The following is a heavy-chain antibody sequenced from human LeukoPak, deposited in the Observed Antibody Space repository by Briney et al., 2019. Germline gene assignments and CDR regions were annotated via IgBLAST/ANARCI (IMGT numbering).Heavy chain of an antibody. CDR3: VVPGIAVAGTLDY. CDR2: ISAYNGNT. CDR1: GYTFTSYG. J-gene: IGHJ4*02. Sequence: ASVKVSCKASGYTFTSYGISWVRQAPGQGLEWMGWISAYNGNTNYAQKLQGRVTMTTDTSTSTAYTELRSLRSDDTAVYYCVVPGIAVAGTLDYWGQGTLVTVSS. V-gene: IGHV1-18*01. D-gene: IGHD6-19*01.